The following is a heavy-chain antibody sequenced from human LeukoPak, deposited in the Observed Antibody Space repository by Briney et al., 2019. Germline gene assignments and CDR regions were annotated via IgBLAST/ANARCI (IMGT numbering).Heavy chain of an antibody. CDR2: ANPGSGNT. J-gene: IGHJ4*02. CDR1: GYTFTSYE. D-gene: IGHD3-10*01. CDR3: ARQKNLYYGSGELSFDY. V-gene: IGHV1-8*01. Sequence: ASVKVSCKASGYTFTSYEINWVRQATGQGLEWMGRANPGSGNTGYAQKFQGRVTMTRDTSITTAYMELSSLRSEDTAVYYCARQKNLYYGSGELSFDYWGQGTLVTVSS.